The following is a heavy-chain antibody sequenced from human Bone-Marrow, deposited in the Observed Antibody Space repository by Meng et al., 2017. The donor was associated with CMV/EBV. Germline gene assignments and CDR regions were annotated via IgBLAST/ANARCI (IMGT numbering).Heavy chain of an antibody. J-gene: IGHJ6*02. Sequence: GESLKISCAASGFTFSDYIINWVRQAPGKGLEWVSSISSSSNYINYADSVKGRFTISRDNAKNSLYLQMNSLRAEDTAVYYCARDWVGALYYNMAVWGPGNTVNVSS. V-gene: IGHV3-21*01. CDR2: ISSSSNYI. CDR1: GFTFSDYI. D-gene: IGHD1-26*01. CDR3: ARDWVGALYYNMAV.